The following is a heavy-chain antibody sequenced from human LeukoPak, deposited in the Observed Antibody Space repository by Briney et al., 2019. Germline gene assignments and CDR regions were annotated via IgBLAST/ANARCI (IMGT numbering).Heavy chain of an antibody. D-gene: IGHD3-3*01. CDR2: ISSSSSTI. V-gene: IGHV3-48*01. CDR1: GFTFSSYS. CDR3: ATTKGIFGVVTPFDY. J-gene: IGHJ4*02. Sequence: GGSLRLSCAASGFTFSSYSMNWVRQAPGKGLEWVSYISSSSSTIYYADSVKGRFTISRDNAKNSLYLQMNSLRAEDTAVYYCATTKGIFGVVTPFDYWGQGTLVAVSS.